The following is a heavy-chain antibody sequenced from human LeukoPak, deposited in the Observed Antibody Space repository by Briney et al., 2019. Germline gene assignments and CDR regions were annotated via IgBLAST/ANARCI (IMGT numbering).Heavy chain of an antibody. CDR3: ARGSYYYDSSGYQNQDY. D-gene: IGHD3-22*01. J-gene: IGHJ4*02. CDR1: GFTSSSYA. V-gene: IGHV3-30*04. CDR2: ISYDGSNK. Sequence: GGSLRLSCAASGFTSSSYAMHWVRQAPGKGLEWVAVISYDGSNKYYADSVKGRFTISRDNSKNTLYLQMNSLRAEDTAVYYCARGSYYYDSSGYQNQDYWGQGTLVTVSS.